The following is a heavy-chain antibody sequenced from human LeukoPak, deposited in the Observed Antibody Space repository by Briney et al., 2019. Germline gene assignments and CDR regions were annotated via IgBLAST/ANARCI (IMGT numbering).Heavy chain of an antibody. CDR3: ARDGFPGGSYFLDY. V-gene: IGHV1-69*05. J-gene: IGHJ4*02. CDR2: IIPIFGTA. D-gene: IGHD1-26*01. Sequence: GASVKVSCKASGGTFSSYAISWVRQAPGQGLEWMGGIIPIFGTANYAQKFQGRVTITTDESTSTAYMELSSLRSEDTAVYYCARDGFPGGSYFLDYWGQGTLVTVSS. CDR1: GGTFSSYA.